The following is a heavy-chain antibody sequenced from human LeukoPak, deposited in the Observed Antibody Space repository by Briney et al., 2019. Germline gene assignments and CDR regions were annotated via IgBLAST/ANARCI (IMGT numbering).Heavy chain of an antibody. CDR2: VSYSGST. CDR3: ARVLGSGYSDY. J-gene: IGHJ4*02. V-gene: IGHV4-59*01. D-gene: IGHD3-3*01. Sequence: SETLSLTCTVSGGSISSYFWSWIRQPPGKGLEWIGYVSYSGSTNYNPSLKSRVTISVDTSKNQFSLKLSSVTAADTAVYYCARVLGSGYSDYWGQGTLVTVSS. CDR1: GGSISSYF.